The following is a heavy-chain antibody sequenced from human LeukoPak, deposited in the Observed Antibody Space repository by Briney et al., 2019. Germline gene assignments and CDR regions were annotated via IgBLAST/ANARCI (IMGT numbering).Heavy chain of an antibody. Sequence: ASVKVSCKASGGTFSSYAISWVRQAPGQGLEWMGGIIPIFGTANYAQKFQGRVTITADESMSTAYMELSSLRSEDTAVYYCARDRLRYFDHWGQGTLVTVSS. CDR3: ARDRLRYFDH. CDR2: IIPIFGTA. V-gene: IGHV1-69*01. CDR1: GGTFSSYA. D-gene: IGHD5-12*01. J-gene: IGHJ4*02.